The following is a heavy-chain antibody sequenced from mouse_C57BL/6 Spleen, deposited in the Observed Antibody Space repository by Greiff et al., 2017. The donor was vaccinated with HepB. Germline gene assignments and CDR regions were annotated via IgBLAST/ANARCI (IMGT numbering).Heavy chain of an antibody. Sequence: VQLQQSGAELVRPGASVKLSCKASGYTFTDYYINWVKQRPGQGLEWIARIYPGSGNTYYNEKFKGKATLTAEKSSSTAYMQLSSLTSEDSAVYVCARGGVPMDYWGQGTSVTVSS. CDR1: GYTFTDYY. CDR2: IYPGSGNT. CDR3: ARGGVPMDY. V-gene: IGHV1-76*01. J-gene: IGHJ4*01.